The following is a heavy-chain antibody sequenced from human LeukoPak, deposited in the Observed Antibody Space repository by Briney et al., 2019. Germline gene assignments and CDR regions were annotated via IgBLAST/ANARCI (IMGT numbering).Heavy chain of an antibody. CDR3: ARETSSSPTLYYGSGSYSY. D-gene: IGHD3-10*01. V-gene: IGHV1-8*01. J-gene: IGHJ4*02. CDR1: GYTFTSYD. Sequence: ASVKVSCKASGYTFTSYDINWVRQATGQGLEWMGWMNPNSGNTGYEQKFQGRVTMTRNTSISTAYMELSSLRSEDTAVYYCARETSSSPTLYYGSGSYSYWGQGTLVTVSS. CDR2: MNPNSGNT.